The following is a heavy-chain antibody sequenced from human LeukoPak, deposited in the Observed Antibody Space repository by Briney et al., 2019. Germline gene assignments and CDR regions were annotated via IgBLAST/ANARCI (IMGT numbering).Heavy chain of an antibody. CDR2: INHSGRT. CDR1: GGSFSDYF. J-gene: IGHJ6*02. D-gene: IGHD2-2*01. Sequence: SETLSLTCAAYGGSFSDYFWGWIRQPPGKGLEWIGEINHSGRTYYNPSLKSRVTISVDTSKNQFSLNLSSVTAADTAVYYCARDVVVVPAAIHYGMDVWGQWTTVTVSS. CDR3: ARDVVVVPAAIHYGMDV. V-gene: IGHV4-34*01.